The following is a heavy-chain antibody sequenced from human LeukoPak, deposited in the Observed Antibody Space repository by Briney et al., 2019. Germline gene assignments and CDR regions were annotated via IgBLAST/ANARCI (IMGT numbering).Heavy chain of an antibody. V-gene: IGHV1-3*01. CDR3: ARGLSGGHFDY. CDR1: GYTFINYG. Sequence: GASVKVSCKTSGYTFINYGLHWVRQAPGQRLEWMGWINAGNGNTKYSQKFQGRVTITRDTSASTAYMELSSLRSEDTAVYYCARGLSGGHFDYWGQGTLVTVSS. J-gene: IGHJ4*02. D-gene: IGHD7-27*01. CDR2: INAGNGNT.